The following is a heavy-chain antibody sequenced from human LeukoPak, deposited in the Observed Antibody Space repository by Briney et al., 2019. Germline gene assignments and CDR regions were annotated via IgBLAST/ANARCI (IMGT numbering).Heavy chain of an antibody. V-gene: IGHV5-51*01. J-gene: IGHJ6*03. Sequence: GESLKISCKGSGSSFTSYWIGWVRQMPGKGLEWMGIIYPGDSDTRYSPSFQGQVTISADKSISTAYLQWSSLKASDTAMYYCARQGCSSTSCTYYYYYMDVWGKGTTVTVSS. CDR1: GSSFTSYW. CDR3: ARQGCSSTSCTYYYYYMDV. D-gene: IGHD2-2*01. CDR2: IYPGDSDT.